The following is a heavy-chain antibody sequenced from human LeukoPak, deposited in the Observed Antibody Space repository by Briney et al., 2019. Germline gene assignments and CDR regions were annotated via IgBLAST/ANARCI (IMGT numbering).Heavy chain of an antibody. J-gene: IGHJ2*01. CDR2: SSGSGGST. D-gene: IGHD1-1*01. CDR3: AKDVRYNGYCDH. CDR1: GITLTSYA. V-gene: IGHV3-23*01. Sequence: PGGSLRLSCEASGITLTSYAMSWVRQAPGKGLEWVSASSGSGGSTYYSDSVKGRFTISRDNRKKSLYLEMKSLRAEDTALYYCAKDVRYNGYCDHWGRGTLVTVSS.